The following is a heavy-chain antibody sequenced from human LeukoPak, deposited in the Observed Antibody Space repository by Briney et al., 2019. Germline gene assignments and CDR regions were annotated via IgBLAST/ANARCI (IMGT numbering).Heavy chain of an antibody. Sequence: GGSLRLSCAASGFTFSSYGMHWVRQAPGKGLEWVAFIRYDGSNKYYADSVKGRFTISRDNSKNTLYLQMNSLRAEDTAVYYCAKESRIAVGYFQHWGQGTLVTVSS. CDR3: AKESRIAVGYFQH. CDR1: GFTFSSYG. CDR2: IRYDGSNK. J-gene: IGHJ1*01. V-gene: IGHV3-30*02.